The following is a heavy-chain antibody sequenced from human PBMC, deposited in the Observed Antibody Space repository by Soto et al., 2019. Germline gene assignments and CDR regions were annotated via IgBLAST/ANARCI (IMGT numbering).Heavy chain of an antibody. D-gene: IGHD2-8*01. V-gene: IGHV1-8*01. J-gene: IGHJ4*02. CDR3: ARACGCTNGVCYEGGNFDY. Sequence: ASVKVSCKASGYTFTSYDINWVRQATGQGLEWMGWMNPNSGNTGYAQKFQGRVTMTRNTSISTAYMELSSLRSEDTAVYYCARACGCTNGVCYEGGNFDYWGQGTLVTVSS. CDR1: GYTFTSYD. CDR2: MNPNSGNT.